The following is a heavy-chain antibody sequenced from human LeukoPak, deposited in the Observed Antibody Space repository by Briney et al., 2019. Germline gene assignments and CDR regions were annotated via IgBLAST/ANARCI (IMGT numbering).Heavy chain of an antibody. CDR3: ARAYSSSLFDY. CDR1: GGSISSSSYY. D-gene: IGHD6-13*01. CDR2: IYYSGST. J-gene: IGHJ4*02. V-gene: IGHV4-39*07. Sequence: SETLSLTCTVSGGSISSSSYYWGWIRQPPGKGLEWIGSIYYSGSTYYNPSLKSRVTISVDTSKNQFSLKLSSVTAADTAVYYCARAYSSSLFDYWGQGTLVTVSS.